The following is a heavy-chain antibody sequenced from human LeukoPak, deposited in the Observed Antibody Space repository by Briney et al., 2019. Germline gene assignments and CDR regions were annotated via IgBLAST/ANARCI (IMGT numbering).Heavy chain of an antibody. J-gene: IGHJ4*02. CDR3: ARVTGYMIEDYFDY. Sequence: GSLRLSCAASGFTFSSYAMSWIRQPPGKGLEWIGYIYYSGSTNYNPSLKSRVTISVDTSKNQFSLKLRSVTAADTAVYYCARVTGYMIEDYFDYWGQGTLVTVSS. CDR2: IYYSGST. V-gene: IGHV4-59*01. D-gene: IGHD3-22*01. CDR1: GFTFSSYA.